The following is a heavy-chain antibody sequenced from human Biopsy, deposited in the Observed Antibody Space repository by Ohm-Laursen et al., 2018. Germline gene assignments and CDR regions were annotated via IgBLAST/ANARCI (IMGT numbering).Heavy chain of an antibody. J-gene: IGHJ5*02. Sequence: GSSVKVSCKPSGGTFSSYVISWVRQAPGQGLEWMGRIIPTFDTPTYAPDFQGRVTFTADKSTGTAHLDLSRLRSEDTAIYYCAGGAAKGNPYDHWGQGTLVTVSS. CDR2: IIPTFDTP. CDR3: AGGAAKGNPYDH. CDR1: GGTFSSYV. V-gene: IGHV1-69*06. D-gene: IGHD3-10*01.